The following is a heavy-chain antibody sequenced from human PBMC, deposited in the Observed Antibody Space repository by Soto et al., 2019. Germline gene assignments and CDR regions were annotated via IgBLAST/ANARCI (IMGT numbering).Heavy chain of an antibody. CDR2: TYYRSKWYN. D-gene: IGHD2-2*01. V-gene: IGHV6-1*01. J-gene: IGHJ6*01. CDR1: GDSVSSNSAA. CDR3: ARGFYCSSTSCYVLPFGALYYYYYGMDV. Sequence: QTLSLTCAISGDSVSSNSAAWNCIRQSPSRGLEWLGRTYYRSKWYNDYAVSVKSRITINPDTSKNQFSLQLNSVTPEDTAVYYCARGFYCSSTSCYVLPFGALYYYYYGMDVWGQGSTVTVPS.